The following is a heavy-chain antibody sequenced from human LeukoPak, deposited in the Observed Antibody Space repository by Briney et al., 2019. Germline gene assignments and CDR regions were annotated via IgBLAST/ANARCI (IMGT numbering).Heavy chain of an antibody. CDR2: IRYDGSNK. D-gene: IGHD5-18*01. V-gene: IGHV3-30*02. Sequence: GGSLRLSCAASGFTFSSYGMHWVRQAPGKGLEWVAFIRYDGSNKYYADSVKGRFTISRDNSKNTLYLQMNSLRAEDTAVYYCAKDGGYSYGPDYWGQGTLVTVSS. CDR1: GFTFSSYG. CDR3: AKDGGYSYGPDY. J-gene: IGHJ4*02.